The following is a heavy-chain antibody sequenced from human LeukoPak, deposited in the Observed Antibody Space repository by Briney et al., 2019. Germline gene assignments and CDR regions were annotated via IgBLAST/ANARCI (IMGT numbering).Heavy chain of an antibody. V-gene: IGHV1-18*01. CDR1: GYTFTSYG. Sequence: ASVKVSCKASGYTFTSYGISWVRQAPGQGLEWMGWISAYNGNTNYAQKFQGRVTMTRNTSISTAYMELSSLRSEDTAVYYCARAGFWFLTTAPFDYWGQGTLVTVSS. D-gene: IGHD3/OR15-3a*01. J-gene: IGHJ4*02. CDR3: ARAGFWFLTTAPFDY. CDR2: ISAYNGNT.